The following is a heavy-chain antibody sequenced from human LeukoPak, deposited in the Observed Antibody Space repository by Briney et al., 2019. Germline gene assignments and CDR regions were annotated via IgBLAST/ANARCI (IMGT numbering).Heavy chain of an antibody. CDR2: INPNSGGT. J-gene: IGHJ4*02. D-gene: IGHD3-22*01. CDR3: ARGHYDSSGYYTDY. V-gene: IGHV1-2*02. Sequence: ASVKVSCKASGYTFTGYYMHWVRQAPGQGLEWMGWINPNSGGTNYAQKFQGRVTMTRDTSISTAYMELSRLRSDDTAVYYCARGHYDSSGYYTDYWGQGTLVTVSS. CDR1: GYTFTGYY.